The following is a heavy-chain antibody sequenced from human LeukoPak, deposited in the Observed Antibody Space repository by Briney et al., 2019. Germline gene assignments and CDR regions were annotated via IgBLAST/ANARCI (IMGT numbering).Heavy chain of an antibody. J-gene: IGHJ4*02. V-gene: IGHV4-59*01. CDR3: ARERIAVAGGYYFDY. CDR2: IYYSGST. CDR1: GGSISSYY. D-gene: IGHD6-19*01. Sequence: PSETLFLTCTVSGGSISSYYWSWIRQPPGKGLEWIGYIYYSGSTNYNPSLKSRVTISVDTSKNQFSLKLSSVTAADTAVYYCARERIAVAGGYYFDYWGQGTLVTVSS.